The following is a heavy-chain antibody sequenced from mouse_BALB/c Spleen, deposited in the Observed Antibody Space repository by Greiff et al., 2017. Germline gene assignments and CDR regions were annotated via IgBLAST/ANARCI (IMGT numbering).Heavy chain of an antibody. CDR3: TRDRGLLRFAY. CDR1: GFTFSSYT. V-gene: IGHV5-6-4*01. Sequence: EVQRVESGGGLVKPGGSLKLSCAASGFTFSSYTMSWVRQTPEKRLEWVATISSGGSYTYYPDSVKGRFTISRDNAKNTLYLQMSSLKSEDTAMYYCTRDRGLLRFAYWGQGTLVTVSA. D-gene: IGHD2-3*01. CDR2: ISSGGSYT. J-gene: IGHJ3*01.